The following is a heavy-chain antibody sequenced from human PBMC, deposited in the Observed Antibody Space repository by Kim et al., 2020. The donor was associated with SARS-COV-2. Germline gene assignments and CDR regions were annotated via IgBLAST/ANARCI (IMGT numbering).Heavy chain of an antibody. V-gene: IGHV3-23*01. CDR1: GFTFSSYA. Sequence: GGSLRISCAASGFTFSSYAMSWVRQAPGKGLEWVSAISGSGGSTYYADSVKGRFTISRDNSKNTLYLQMNSLRAEDTAVYYCAKSDAYSSSWYPFDYWGQGTLVTVSS. D-gene: IGHD6-13*01. J-gene: IGHJ4*02. CDR3: AKSDAYSSSWYPFDY. CDR2: ISGSGGST.